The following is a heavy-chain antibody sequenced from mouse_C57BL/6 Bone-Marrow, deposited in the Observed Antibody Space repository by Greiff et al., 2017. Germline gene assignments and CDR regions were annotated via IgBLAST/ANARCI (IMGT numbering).Heavy chain of an antibody. Sequence: VQLQQPGAELVMPGASVKLSCKASGYTFTSYWMHWVKQRPGQGLEWIGEIDPSDSYTTYNQKFKGKSTLTVDKSSSTAYMQLSSLTSEDSAVYYCAAYYSNYVDYWGQGTTLTVSS. CDR2: IDPSDSYT. V-gene: IGHV1-69*01. CDR3: AAYYSNYVDY. J-gene: IGHJ2*01. D-gene: IGHD2-5*01. CDR1: GYTFTSYW.